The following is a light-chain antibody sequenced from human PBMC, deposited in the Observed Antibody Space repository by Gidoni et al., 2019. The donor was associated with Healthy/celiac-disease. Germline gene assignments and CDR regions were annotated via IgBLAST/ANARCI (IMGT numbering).Light chain of an antibody. CDR2: CAS. Sequence: EIVMTQSPATLSVSPGERATLPCRASQSVRNNLAWYQQKPGQAPRLLIYCASTRATGIPARFSGSGSGTEFTLTISSLQSEDFSVYYCQQYNNGPLYTFGQGTKLEIK. J-gene: IGKJ2*01. V-gene: IGKV3-15*01. CDR3: QQYNNGPLYT. CDR1: QSVRNN.